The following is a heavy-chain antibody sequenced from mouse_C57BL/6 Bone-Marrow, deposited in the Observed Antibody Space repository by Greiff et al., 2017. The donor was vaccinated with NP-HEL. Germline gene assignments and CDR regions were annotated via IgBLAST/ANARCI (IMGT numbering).Heavy chain of an antibody. CDR1: GYTFTSYL. Sequence: QVQLQQPGAELVKPGASVKLSCKASGYTFTSYLMHWVKQRPGRGLEWMGRIDPYSGGTKYNEKFKSKATLTVDKPASTAYMQLNSLTSEDSAVYYCARYCYGGSSFDYWGQGNTLTVSS. D-gene: IGHD1-1*01. J-gene: IGHJ2*01. V-gene: IGHV1-72*01. CDR3: ARYCYGGSSFDY. CDR2: IDPYSGGT.